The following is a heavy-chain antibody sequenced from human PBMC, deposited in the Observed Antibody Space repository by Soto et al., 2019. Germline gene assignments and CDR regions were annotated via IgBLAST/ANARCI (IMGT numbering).Heavy chain of an antibody. Sequence: EVQLLESGGGLVQPGGSLRLSCAASGFTFSSYAMSWVRQAPGKGLEWVSAISGSGGSTYYADSVKGRFTISRDNSKHTLYLQMNSLRAEDTAVYYCAKGSSGYSYYGMDVWGQGTTVTVSS. CDR3: AKGSSGYSYYGMDV. CDR2: ISGSGGST. J-gene: IGHJ6*02. D-gene: IGHD3-22*01. CDR1: GFTFSSYA. V-gene: IGHV3-23*01.